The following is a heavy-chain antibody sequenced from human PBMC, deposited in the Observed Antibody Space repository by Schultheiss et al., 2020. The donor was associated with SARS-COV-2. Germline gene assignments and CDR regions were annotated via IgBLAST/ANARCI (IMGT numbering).Heavy chain of an antibody. V-gene: IGHV3-30-3*01. CDR2: ISYDGSNK. J-gene: IGHJ4*02. CDR3: AKDLYGSRWYFDF. D-gene: IGHD2/OR15-2a*01. Sequence: GGSLRLSCAASGFTFSSYAMHWVRQAPGKGLEWVAVISYDGSNKYYADSVKGRFTISRDNSKSTVYLQMHSLRGEDTDRYYRAKDLYGSRWYFDFWGQGTLVTVSS. CDR1: GFTFSSYA.